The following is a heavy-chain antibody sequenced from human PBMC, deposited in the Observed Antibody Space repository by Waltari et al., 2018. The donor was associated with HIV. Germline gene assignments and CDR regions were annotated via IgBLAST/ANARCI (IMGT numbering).Heavy chain of an antibody. V-gene: IGHV4-31*03. J-gene: IGHJ6*04. Sequence: QVQLQESGLGLVKPSQTLSLTCTVSGRSISCGGFYWSWIGQTLGRGLEWCGYSYYSGSTYNNPSLKGRVTRAVDTSKNQFARKLSSVTAADTAVYYCARDRIPDYDIWTEQMSYYYYGMDVGGEGTTGTVSS. CDR3: ARDRIPDYDIWTEQMSYYYYGMDV. D-gene: IGHD3-9*01. CDR1: GRSISCGGFY. CDR2: SYYSGST.